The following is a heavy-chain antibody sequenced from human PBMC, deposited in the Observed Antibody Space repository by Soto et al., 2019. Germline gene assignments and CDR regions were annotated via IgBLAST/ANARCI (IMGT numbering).Heavy chain of an antibody. CDR1: GFTFSSSW. Sequence: GGSLRLSCAASGFTFSSSWMHWVCQAPEKGQEWVADIKCDGSEKYYVDSVKDRLTISRDNAKISLYPQVNSQRAEGMTVYYCVRARQSVVVPAAPFYYYYYYMDVWGKGTTVTVSS. J-gene: IGHJ6*03. D-gene: IGHD2-2*01. CDR2: IKCDGSEK. CDR3: VRARQSVVVPAAPFYYYYYYMDV. V-gene: IGHV3-7*03.